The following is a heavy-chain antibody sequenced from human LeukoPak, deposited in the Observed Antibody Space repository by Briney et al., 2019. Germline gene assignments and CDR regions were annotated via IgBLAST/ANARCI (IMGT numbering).Heavy chain of an antibody. CDR2: IYTSGST. CDR1: GGSISRYY. D-gene: IGHD2-15*01. Sequence: SETLSLTCTVPGGSISRYYWSWIRQPAGKGLEWIGRIYTSGSTNYNPSLKSRVTMSVDTSKNQFSLKLSSVTAADTAVYYCARDHCGGSCQSDAFDIWGQGTMVTVSS. CDR3: ARDHCGGSCQSDAFDI. J-gene: IGHJ3*02. V-gene: IGHV4-4*07.